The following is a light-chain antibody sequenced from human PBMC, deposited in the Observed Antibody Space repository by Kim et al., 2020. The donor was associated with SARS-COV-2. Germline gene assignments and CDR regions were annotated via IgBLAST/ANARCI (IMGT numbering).Light chain of an antibody. Sequence: GQSITISCAGSSSDVGGYDYVSWYQQHPGKAPKLMIYSVNNRPSGVSTRFSGSKSGNTASLTISGLQADDEADYYCSSYSSFRPYVFGSGTTVTVL. V-gene: IGLV2-14*03. CDR3: SSYSSFRPYV. CDR2: SVN. CDR1: SSDVGGYDY. J-gene: IGLJ1*01.